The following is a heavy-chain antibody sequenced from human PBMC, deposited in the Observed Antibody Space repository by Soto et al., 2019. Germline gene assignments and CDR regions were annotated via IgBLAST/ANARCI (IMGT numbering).Heavy chain of an antibody. CDR2: ISSRGGST. Sequence: GGSLRLSCAASGFTFSSYAMSWVRQAPGKGLEWVSVISSRGGSTYYADSVKGRFTIPRDNSKNTLYLQMNSLRAEDTAVYYCARDWTNAKWELPTRGYYYGMDVWGQGTTVTVSS. CDR3: ARDWTNAKWELPTRGYYYGMDV. V-gene: IGHV3-23*01. CDR1: GFTFSSYA. J-gene: IGHJ6*02. D-gene: IGHD1-26*01.